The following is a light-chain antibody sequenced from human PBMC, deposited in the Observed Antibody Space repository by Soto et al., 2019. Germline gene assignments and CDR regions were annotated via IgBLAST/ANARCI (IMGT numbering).Light chain of an antibody. V-gene: IGLV2-8*01. CDR2: EVI. CDR3: SSYAGSNNYV. Sequence: QSVLTQPPSSSGSPGQSVTISCTGTVSDVGGYNYVSWYQQHPGKAPKLMIYEVIKRPSGVPDRFSGSKSGNTASLTVSGLQAEDEADYYCSSYAGSNNYVFGTGTKVTV. J-gene: IGLJ1*01. CDR1: VSDVGGYNY.